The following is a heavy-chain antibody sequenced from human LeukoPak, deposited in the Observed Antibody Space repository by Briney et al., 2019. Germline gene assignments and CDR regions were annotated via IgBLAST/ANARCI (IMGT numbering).Heavy chain of an antibody. CDR3: ARQEDIVVVVAATGPNWFDP. J-gene: IGHJ5*02. CDR1: GYSISSGYY. D-gene: IGHD2-15*01. Sequence: SETLSLTCAVSGYSISSGYYWGWIRQPAGKGLEWIGSIYHSGSTYYNPSLKSRVTISVDTSKNQFSLKLSSVTAADTAVYYCARQEDIVVVVAATGPNWFDPWGQGTLVTVSS. CDR2: IYHSGST. V-gene: IGHV4-38-2*01.